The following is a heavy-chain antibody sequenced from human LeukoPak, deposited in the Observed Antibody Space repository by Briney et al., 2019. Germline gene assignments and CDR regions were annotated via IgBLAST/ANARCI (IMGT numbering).Heavy chain of an antibody. CDR2: IYYSGST. Sequence: PSETLSLTCTVSGGSISSYCWSWIRQPPGKGLEWIGYIYYSGSTNYNPSLKSRVTISVDTSKNQFSLKLSSVTAADTAVYYCARSPYGDYFGFTFDYWGQGTLVTVSS. V-gene: IGHV4-59*01. D-gene: IGHD4-17*01. CDR1: GGSISSYC. CDR3: ARSPYGDYFGFTFDY. J-gene: IGHJ4*02.